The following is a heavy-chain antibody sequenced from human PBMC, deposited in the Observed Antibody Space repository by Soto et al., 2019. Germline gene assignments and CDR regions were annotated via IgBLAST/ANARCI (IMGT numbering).Heavy chain of an antibody. CDR2: IDWDDDK. Sequence: SGPTLVNPTQTLTLTCTFSGFSLSTSGMCVSWIRQPPGKALEWLALIDWDDDKYYSTSLKTRLTISKDTSKNQEVLTMTNMDPVDTATYYCARILGRHRTVLYGMDVWGQGTTVTVSS. CDR3: ARILGRHRTVLYGMDV. CDR1: GFSLSTSGMC. D-gene: IGHD1-1*01. V-gene: IGHV2-70*01. J-gene: IGHJ6*02.